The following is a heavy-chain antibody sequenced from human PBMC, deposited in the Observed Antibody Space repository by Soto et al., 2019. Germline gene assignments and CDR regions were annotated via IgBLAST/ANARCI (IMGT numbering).Heavy chain of an antibody. J-gene: IGHJ4*02. CDR2: ISAHNGKT. V-gene: IGHV1-18*01. D-gene: IGHD4-17*01. Sequence: QAHLVPSGPEVKKPGASVKVSCKGSGYIFTSYGIAWVRQAPGQGLEWMGWISAHNGKTEYAQKFQGRVTVTRDTSTSTAYLELRSLRSDDTALYYCARGRYGDYWGQGALVTVSS. CDR3: ARGRYGDY. CDR1: GYIFTSYG.